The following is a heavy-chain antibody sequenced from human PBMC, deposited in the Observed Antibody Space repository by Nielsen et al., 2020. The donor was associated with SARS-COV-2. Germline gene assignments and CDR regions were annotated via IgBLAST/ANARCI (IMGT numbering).Heavy chain of an antibody. CDR2: ISYIGRT. V-gene: IGHV4-61*01. Sequence: SETLSLTFSVSGGSVSSGFSFWSWIRQSPGKGLEWIGYISYIGRTKYKSSLESRVTISVDTSKNQFSLKLSSVTAADTAVYYCARSGYSINYYSFHAFDIWGQGTMVTVSS. CDR1: GGSVSSGFSF. D-gene: IGHD5-12*01. J-gene: IGHJ3*02. CDR3: ARSGYSINYYSFHAFDI.